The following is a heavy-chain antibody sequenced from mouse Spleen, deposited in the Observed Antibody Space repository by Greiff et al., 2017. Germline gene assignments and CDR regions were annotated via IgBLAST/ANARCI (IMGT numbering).Heavy chain of an antibody. CDR1: GYTFTSYT. CDR3: ARHYGSSPWFAY. V-gene: IGHV1-4*01. Sequence: QVQLKQSEAELARPGASVKMSCKASGYTFTSYTMHWVKQRPGQGLEWIGYINPSSGYTKYNQKFKDKATLTADKSSSTAYMQLSSLTSEDSAVYYCARHYGSSPWFAYWGQGTLVTVSA. CDR2: INPSSGYT. J-gene: IGHJ3*01. D-gene: IGHD1-1*01.